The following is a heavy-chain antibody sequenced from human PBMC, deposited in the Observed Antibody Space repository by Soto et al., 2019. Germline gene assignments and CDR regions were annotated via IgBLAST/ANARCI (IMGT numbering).Heavy chain of an antibody. D-gene: IGHD1-7*01. CDR2: IYHSGST. CDR3: ARTESGTFDP. V-gene: IGHV4-30-2*01. Sequence: SETLSLTYAVSGGSISSGGCSCSWIRQPPGKGLEWIGYIYHSGSTYYNPSLKSRVTISVDRSKNQFSLKLSSVTAADTAVYYCARTESGTFDPWGQGTLVTVSS. J-gene: IGHJ5*02. CDR1: GGSISSGGCS.